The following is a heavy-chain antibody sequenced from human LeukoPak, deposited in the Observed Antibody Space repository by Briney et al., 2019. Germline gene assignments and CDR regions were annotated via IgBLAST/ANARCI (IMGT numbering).Heavy chain of an antibody. CDR1: GFTFSSYA. CDR3: AKWEIVGATTFDY. CDR2: ISSSGGST. Sequence: GGSLRLSCAASGFTFSSYAMSWVRQAPGKGLEWVSAISSSGGSTYYADSVKGRFTISRDNSKSTLYLQMNSLRAEDTAVYYCAKWEIVGATTFDYWGQGTLVTVSS. D-gene: IGHD1-26*01. V-gene: IGHV3-23*01. J-gene: IGHJ4*02.